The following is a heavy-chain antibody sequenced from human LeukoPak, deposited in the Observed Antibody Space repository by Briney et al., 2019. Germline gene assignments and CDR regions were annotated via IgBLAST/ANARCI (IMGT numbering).Heavy chain of an antibody. CDR3: VRMMGGRRDY. Sequence: GGSLRLSCAASGFTFSSYWMHWVRQAPGKGLVWVSRINSDGSTTSYADSVKGRFTISRDNSKDTLYLQMNSLTAEDTAVYFCVRMMGGRRDYWGQGTLVTVSS. CDR2: INSDGSTT. D-gene: IGHD1-26*01. CDR1: GFTFSSYW. J-gene: IGHJ4*02. V-gene: IGHV3-74*01.